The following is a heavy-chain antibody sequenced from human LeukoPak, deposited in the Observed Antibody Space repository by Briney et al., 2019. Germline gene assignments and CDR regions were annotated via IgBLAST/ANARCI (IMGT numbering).Heavy chain of an antibody. J-gene: IGHJ1*01. V-gene: IGHV4-34*01. CDR1: GGSFSGYY. CDR3: ARGLRPIQH. CDR2: INHSGST. Sequence: SETLSLTCAVYGGSFSGYYWSWIRQPPGEGLEWIGEINHSGSTNYNPSLKSRVTISVDTSKNQFSLKLSSVTAADTAVYYCARGLRPIQHWGQGTLVTVSS.